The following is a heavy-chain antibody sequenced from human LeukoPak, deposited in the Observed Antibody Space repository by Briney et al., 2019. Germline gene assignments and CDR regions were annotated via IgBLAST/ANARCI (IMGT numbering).Heavy chain of an antibody. D-gene: IGHD1-26*01. J-gene: IGHJ4*02. CDR1: GGSISSYY. CDR2: IYYSGST. Sequence: SETLSLTCTVSGGSISSYYWSWLRQPPGKGLEWIGYIYYSGSTNYNPSLKSRVTISVDTSKNQFSLKLSSVTAADTAVYYCARHYSVGVYYFDYWGQGTLVTVSS. V-gene: IGHV4-59*08. CDR3: ARHYSVGVYYFDY.